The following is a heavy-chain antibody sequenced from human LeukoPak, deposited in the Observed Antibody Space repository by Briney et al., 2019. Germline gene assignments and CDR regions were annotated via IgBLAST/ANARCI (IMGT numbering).Heavy chain of an antibody. Sequence: GGSLRLSCAASGFTFSRYWMHWVRQAPGKGLEWVSAISGSGGSTYYADSVKGRFTISRDNSKNTLYLQMNSLRAEDTAVYYCAKDSSGWYPRSFDYWGQGTLVTVSS. CDR3: AKDSSGWYPRSFDY. V-gene: IGHV3-23*01. D-gene: IGHD6-19*01. CDR2: ISGSGGST. J-gene: IGHJ4*02. CDR1: GFTFSRYW.